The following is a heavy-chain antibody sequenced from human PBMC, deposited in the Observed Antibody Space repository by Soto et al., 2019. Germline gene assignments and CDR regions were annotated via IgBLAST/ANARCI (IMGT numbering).Heavy chain of an antibody. J-gene: IGHJ5*02. D-gene: IGHD3-22*01. CDR1: GYTXSSYY. CDR2: INPSGGST. CDR3: ARDNSSGYYLP. V-gene: IGHV1-46*01. Sequence: SXKVSFKASGYTXSSYYMHWVRQAPGQGLEWMGIINPSGGSTSYAQKFQGRVTMTRDTSTSTVYMELSSLRSEDTAVYYCARDNSSGYYLPWGKGTLVTVS.